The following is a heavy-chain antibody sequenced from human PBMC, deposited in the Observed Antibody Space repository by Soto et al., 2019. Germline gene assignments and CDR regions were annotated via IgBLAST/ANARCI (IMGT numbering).Heavy chain of an antibody. CDR1: GFTFSSYS. CDR2: ISSSSSYI. V-gene: IGHV3-21*01. J-gene: IGHJ4*02. CDR3: ARDYGGKDLTHLDY. D-gene: IGHD2-15*01. Sequence: EVQLVESGGGLVKPGGSLRLSCAASGFTFSSYSMNWVRQAPGKGLEWVSSISSSSSYIYYTDSVKGRFTISRDNAKNSLYLQMNSLRAEDTAVYYCARDYGGKDLTHLDYWGQGTLVTVSS.